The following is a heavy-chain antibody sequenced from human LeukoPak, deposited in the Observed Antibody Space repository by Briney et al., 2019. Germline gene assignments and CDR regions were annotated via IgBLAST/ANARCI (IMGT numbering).Heavy chain of an antibody. Sequence: GGSLRLSCAASGFIFSSYSMNWVRQAPGKGLEWVSYISGHSSTIYYADSVKGRFTISRDNAKNSLYLQMNSLRAEDTAVYYCASGIQHDAFDIWGQGTMVTVSS. CDR1: GFIFSSYS. J-gene: IGHJ3*02. CDR2: ISGHSSTI. D-gene: IGHD5-18*01. V-gene: IGHV3-48*01. CDR3: ASGIQHDAFDI.